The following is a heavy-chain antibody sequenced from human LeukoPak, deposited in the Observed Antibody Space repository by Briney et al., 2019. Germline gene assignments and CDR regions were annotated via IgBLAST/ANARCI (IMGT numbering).Heavy chain of an antibody. CDR3: ARIKLYGYCSSTSCSLYYFDY. J-gene: IGHJ4*02. D-gene: IGHD2-2*03. CDR2: IIPIFGTA. V-gene: IGHV1-69*05. CDR1: GGTFSSYA. Sequence: SVKVSCKASGGTFSSYAISWVRQAPGQGLEWMGGIIPIFGTANYAQKFQGRVTITTDESTSTAYMELRSLRSDDTAVYYCARIKLYGYCSSTSCSLYYFDYWGQGTLVTVSS.